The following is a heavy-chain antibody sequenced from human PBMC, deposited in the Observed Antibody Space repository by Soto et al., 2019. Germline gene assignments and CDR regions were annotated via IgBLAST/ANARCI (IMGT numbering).Heavy chain of an antibody. Sequence: QPGGSLRLSCAASGFTFSSYGMHWVRQAPGKGLEWVAVIWYDGSNKYYADSVKGRFTISRDNSKNTLYLQMNSLRAEDTAVYYCARGLLNYDFWIYYGMDVWGQGTTVTVSS. D-gene: IGHD3-3*01. V-gene: IGHV3-33*01. J-gene: IGHJ6*02. CDR1: GFTFSSYG. CDR3: ARGLLNYDFWIYYGMDV. CDR2: IWYDGSNK.